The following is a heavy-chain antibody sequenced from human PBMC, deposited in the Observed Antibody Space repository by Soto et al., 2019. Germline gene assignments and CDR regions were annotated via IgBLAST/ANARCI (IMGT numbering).Heavy chain of an antibody. CDR3: ARVRGYCSGGSCAFFDY. CDR1: GGSFSGYY. Sequence: PSETLSLTCAVYGGSFSGYYWSWIRQPPWKGLEWIGEINHSGSTNYNPSLKSRVTISVDTSKNQFSLKLSSVTAADTAVYYCARVRGYCSGGSCAFFDYWGQGTLVTVSS. V-gene: IGHV4-34*01. CDR2: INHSGST. J-gene: IGHJ4*02. D-gene: IGHD2-15*01.